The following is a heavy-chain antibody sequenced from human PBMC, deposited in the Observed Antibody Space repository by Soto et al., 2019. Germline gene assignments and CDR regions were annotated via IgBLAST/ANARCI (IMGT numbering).Heavy chain of an antibody. Sequence: EVQLVESGGGLVRPGGSLRLSCAASGFTFSYYWMHWLRQAPGKGLVWVSRIHSDGSSTSYADFVKGRFLISRDNARNRVSVQMNGMGGEETAVYYCARGDRGSFDLWGQGTVVTVSS. D-gene: IGHD1-26*01. CDR1: GFTFSYYW. CDR3: ARGDRGSFDL. CDR2: IHSDGSST. J-gene: IGHJ3*01. V-gene: IGHV3-74*01.